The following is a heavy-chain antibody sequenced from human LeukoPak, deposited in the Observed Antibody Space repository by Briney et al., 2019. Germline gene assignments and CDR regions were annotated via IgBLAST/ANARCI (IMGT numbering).Heavy chain of an antibody. D-gene: IGHD6-13*01. CDR3: ARFGSSTWYKGAFDI. V-gene: IGHV4-34*12. Sequence: PSDTLSLTCAAYGGSFSGYYWSWIRQPPGKGLEWVGEIVHSGNTKYNPSLKSRVTISVDTSKNQFSLNLTSVTAADTAVYYCARFGSSTWYKGAFDIWGQGTMVTVAS. CDR1: GGSFSGYY. J-gene: IGHJ3*02. CDR2: IVHSGNT.